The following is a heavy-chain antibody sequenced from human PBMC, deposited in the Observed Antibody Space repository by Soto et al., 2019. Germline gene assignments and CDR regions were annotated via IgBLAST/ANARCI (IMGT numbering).Heavy chain of an antibody. J-gene: IGHJ3*02. CDR1: GYTFTSYY. Sequence: QVQLVQSGAEVKKPGASVKVSCKASGYTFTSYYMHWVRQAPGQGLEWMGIINPSGGSTSYAQKCQGRVTMTRDTSTSTVYMELSSLRSEDTAVYYCARDRPDIAARVYAFDIWGQGTMVTFSS. CDR2: INPSGGST. D-gene: IGHD6-6*01. V-gene: IGHV1-46*01. CDR3: ARDRPDIAARVYAFDI.